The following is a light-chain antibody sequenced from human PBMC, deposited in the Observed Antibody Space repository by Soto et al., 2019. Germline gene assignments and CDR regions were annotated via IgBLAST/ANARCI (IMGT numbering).Light chain of an antibody. CDR1: QSVSSSY. V-gene: IGKV3-20*01. CDR2: GAS. Sequence: EIVLTQPPGTLSLSPGERATLSCRASQSVSSSYLTWYQQKPGQAPRLLIYGASSRATGIPDRFSGSGSGTAFTLTISRLEPDDFAVYYCQQYGSSPPITFGQVTRLEIK. CDR3: QQYGSSPPIT. J-gene: IGKJ5*01.